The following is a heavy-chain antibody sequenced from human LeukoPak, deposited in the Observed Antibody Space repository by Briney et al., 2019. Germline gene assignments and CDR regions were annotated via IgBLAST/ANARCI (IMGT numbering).Heavy chain of an antibody. Sequence: SETLSLTCTVSGGSISSYYWTWLRRPPGKGLEWIGEINHGGYTNYSPTLKSRVTLSVDTSKNQFSLKLSSVTAADTAVYFCARDMIVGGLGAFDIWGQGTIVTVSS. J-gene: IGHJ3*02. CDR2: INHGGYT. D-gene: IGHD3-22*01. V-gene: IGHV4-34*01. CDR3: ARDMIVGGLGAFDI. CDR1: GGSISSYY.